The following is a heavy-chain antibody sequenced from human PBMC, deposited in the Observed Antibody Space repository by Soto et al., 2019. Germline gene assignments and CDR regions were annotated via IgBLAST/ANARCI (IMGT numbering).Heavy chain of an antibody. J-gene: IGHJ3*02. D-gene: IGHD3-9*01. V-gene: IGHV3-30*18. CDR3: AKVKLRYFDWLSGAFDI. Sequence: GSLRLSCAASGFTFSSYGMHWVRQAPGKGLEWVAVISYDGSNKYYADSVKGRFTISRDNSKNTLYLQMNSLRAEDTAVYYCAKVKLRYFDWLSGAFDIWGQGTMVTVSS. CDR2: ISYDGSNK. CDR1: GFTFSSYG.